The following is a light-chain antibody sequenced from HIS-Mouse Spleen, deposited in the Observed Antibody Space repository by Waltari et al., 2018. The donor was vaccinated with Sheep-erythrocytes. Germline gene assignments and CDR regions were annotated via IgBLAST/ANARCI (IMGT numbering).Light chain of an antibody. V-gene: IGLV3-1*01. CDR3: QAWDSSTVV. J-gene: IGLJ2*01. CDR2: QDS. CDR1: KLGDKY. Sequence: SYELTQPPSVSVSPGQTASITCSGDKLGDKYACWYQQKPGHSPVLVIYQDSKRPSGIPAGFSGSNSGNTATLTIGGTQAMDEADYYCQAWDSSTVVFGGGTKLTVL.